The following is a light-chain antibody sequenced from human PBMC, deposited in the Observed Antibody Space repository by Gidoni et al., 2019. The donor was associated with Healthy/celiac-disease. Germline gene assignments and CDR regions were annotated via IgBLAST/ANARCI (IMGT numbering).Light chain of an antibody. J-gene: IGKJ1*01. CDR3: QQYNTYRT. CDR1: QSISNW. CDR2: KAS. Sequence: DIQMTQSPSILSASVGDRVTITCRASQSISNWLAWYQQKPGKAPKLLIYKASSLESGVPSRFSGSGSGTEFTLTISSLQPDDFATYYCQQYNTYRTFGQGTKVEIK. V-gene: IGKV1-5*03.